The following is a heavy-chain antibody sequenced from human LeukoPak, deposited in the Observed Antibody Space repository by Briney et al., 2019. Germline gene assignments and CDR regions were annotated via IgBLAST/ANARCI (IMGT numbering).Heavy chain of an antibody. J-gene: IGHJ4*02. CDR2: ISYDGSNK. CDR1: GFTFSSYA. D-gene: IGHD5-12*01. Sequence: GGSLRLSCAASGFTFSSYAMHWVRQAPGKGLEWVAVISYDGSNKYYADSVKGRFTISRDNSKNTLYLQMNSLRAEDTAVYYCAKASRLGYWGQGTLVTVSS. CDR3: AKASRLGY. V-gene: IGHV3-30*04.